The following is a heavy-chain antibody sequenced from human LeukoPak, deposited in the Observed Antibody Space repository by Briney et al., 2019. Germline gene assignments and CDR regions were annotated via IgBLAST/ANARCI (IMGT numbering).Heavy chain of an antibody. J-gene: IGHJ4*02. CDR3: ARDRFYYDSSGYYWQPFDY. Sequence: ASVKVSCKASGYTFTSYGISLVRQALGQGLEWMGWSSAYNGNTNYAQKLQGRVTMTTDTSTSTAYMELRSLRSDDTAVYYCARDRFYYDSSGYYWQPFDYWGQGTLVTVSS. V-gene: IGHV1-18*01. D-gene: IGHD3-22*01. CDR1: GYTFTSYG. CDR2: SSAYNGNT.